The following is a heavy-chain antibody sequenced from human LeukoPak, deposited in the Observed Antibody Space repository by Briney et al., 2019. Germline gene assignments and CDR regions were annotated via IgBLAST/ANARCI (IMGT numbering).Heavy chain of an antibody. J-gene: IGHJ4*02. CDR1: GFTFSSYA. CDR2: IRDSGSST. Sequence: GGALRLSCAGSGFTFSSYAMSWVRQAPGKGLEWVSAIRDSGSSTHYADSVKGRFTTSRDNSKNTLFLQMNSLRAEDTAIYYCAKYGPQDSGSSHFDYWGQGALVTVSS. D-gene: IGHD1-26*01. CDR3: AKYGPQDSGSSHFDY. V-gene: IGHV3-23*01.